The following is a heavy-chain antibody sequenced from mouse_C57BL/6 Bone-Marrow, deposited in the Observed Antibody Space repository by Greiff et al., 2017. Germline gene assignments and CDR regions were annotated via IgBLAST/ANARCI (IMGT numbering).Heavy chain of an antibody. Sequence: VQLKQSGPVLVKPGASVKMSCKASGYTFTDYYMNWVKQSHGKSLEWIGVINPYNGGTSYNQKFKGKATLTVDKSSSTAYMELNSLTSEDSAVYYCARRDGSSPYWYFDVWGTGTTVTVSS. J-gene: IGHJ1*03. V-gene: IGHV1-19*01. CDR1: GYTFTDYY. CDR2: INPYNGGT. CDR3: ARRDGSSPYWYFDV. D-gene: IGHD1-1*01.